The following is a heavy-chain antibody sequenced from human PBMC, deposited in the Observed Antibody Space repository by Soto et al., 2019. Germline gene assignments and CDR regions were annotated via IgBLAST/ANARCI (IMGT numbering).Heavy chain of an antibody. J-gene: IGHJ4*02. CDR1: GFTFSNYA. CDR3: GKFFFEAGSNSGWPWVFHY. V-gene: IGHV3-23*01. D-gene: IGHD6-25*01. Sequence: EVQLLESGGGLVQPGRSLRLSCAASGFTFSNYAMSWVRQAPGQGLDWVSAISGSGGTTYYADSVKGRFTISRDNSKNTPFLEMKRPEGEGAAVFFCGKFFFEAGSNSGWPWVFHYWGQGTLVTVSS. CDR2: ISGSGGTT.